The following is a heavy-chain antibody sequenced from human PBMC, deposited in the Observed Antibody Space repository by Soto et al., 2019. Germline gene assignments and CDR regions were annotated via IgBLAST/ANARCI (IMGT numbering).Heavy chain of an antibody. CDR3: ARHLRRDGYNYYFDF. V-gene: IGHV4-30-2*01. J-gene: IGHJ4*02. CDR1: GGSISSGGYS. D-gene: IGHD1-1*01. CDR2: IYHSGST. Sequence: PSETLSLTCAVSGGSISSGGYSWSWIRQPPGKGLEWIGYIYHSGSTYYNPSLKSRVTISVDRSKNQFSLKLTSVTAADTAVYYCARHLRRDGYNYYFDFWGQGTLVTVSS.